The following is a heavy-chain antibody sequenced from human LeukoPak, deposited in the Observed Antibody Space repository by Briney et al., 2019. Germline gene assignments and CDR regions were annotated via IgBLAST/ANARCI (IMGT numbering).Heavy chain of an antibody. J-gene: IGHJ3*02. Sequence: SETLSLTCTVSGGSISSSSYYWGWIRQPPGKGLEWIGYIYNSGSTNYNPSLKSRVTISVDTSKNQFSLKLSSVTAADTAVYCCACLTTADAFDIWGQGTMVTVSS. CDR3: ACLTTADAFDI. V-gene: IGHV4-61*05. D-gene: IGHD3-22*01. CDR2: IYNSGST. CDR1: GGSISSSSYY.